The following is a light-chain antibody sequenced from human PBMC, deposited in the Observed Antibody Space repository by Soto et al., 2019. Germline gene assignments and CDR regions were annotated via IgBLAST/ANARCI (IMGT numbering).Light chain of an antibody. CDR3: QQYDNLPLT. J-gene: IGKJ4*01. CDR2: DAS. V-gene: IGKV1-33*01. CDR1: QDISNY. Sequence: DIQMTQSPSTLSGSVGDRVTIPCRASQDISNYLNWYQQKPGKAPKLLIYDASNLETGVPSRVSGNGSGTDFTFTISSLQPEDMATYYCQQYDNLPLTFGGGTKVDIK.